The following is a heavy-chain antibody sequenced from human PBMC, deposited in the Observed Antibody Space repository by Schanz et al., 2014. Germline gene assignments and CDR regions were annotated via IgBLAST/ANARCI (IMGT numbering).Heavy chain of an antibody. CDR2: INSVGSNT. CDR3: AKVRYSSGWRGDYFDE. D-gene: IGHD6-25*01. V-gene: IGHV3-74*02. CDR1: GFTFSSHW. J-gene: IGHJ4*02. Sequence: EVQLVESGGGLVKPGGSLRLSCAASGFTFSSHWMHWVRQDPGKGLVWVARINSVGSNTDYADSVTGRFTISRDNAKNTLYLQMNSLRAEDTAVYYCAKVRYSSGWRGDYFDEWGQGTLVTVAS.